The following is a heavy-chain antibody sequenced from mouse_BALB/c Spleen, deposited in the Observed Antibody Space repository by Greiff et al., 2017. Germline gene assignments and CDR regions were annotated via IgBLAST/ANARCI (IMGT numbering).Heavy chain of an antibody. V-gene: IGHV5-17*02. J-gene: IGHJ1*01. CDR1: GFTFSSFG. CDR2: ISSGSSTI. CDR3: ARSDYGSSYWYFDV. Sequence: EVMLVESGGGLVQPGGSRKLSCAASGFTFSSFGMHWVRQAPEKGLEWVAYISSGSSTIYYADTVKGRFTISRDNPKNTLFLQMTSLRSEDTAMYYCARSDYGSSYWYFDVWGAGTTVTVSS. D-gene: IGHD1-1*01.